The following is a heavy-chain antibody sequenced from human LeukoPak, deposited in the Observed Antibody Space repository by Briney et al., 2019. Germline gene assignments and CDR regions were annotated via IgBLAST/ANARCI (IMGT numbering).Heavy chain of an antibody. CDR2: ISYDGSNK. Sequence: GGSLRLSCAASGFTFSSYAMHWVRQAPGKGLEWGAVISYDGSNKYYADSVKGRFTISRDNSKNTLYLQMNSLRAEDTAVYYCAREIAAAGTDLNWFDPWGQGTLVTVSS. D-gene: IGHD6-13*01. V-gene: IGHV3-30*01. CDR3: AREIAAAGTDLNWFDP. CDR1: GFTFSSYA. J-gene: IGHJ5*02.